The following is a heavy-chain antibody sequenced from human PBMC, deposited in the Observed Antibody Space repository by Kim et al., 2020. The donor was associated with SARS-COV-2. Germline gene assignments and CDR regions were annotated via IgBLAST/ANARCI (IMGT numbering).Heavy chain of an antibody. CDR2: ISGSGGST. CDR1: GFTFSSYA. CDR3: AKDQFTYYDILTGYGWAPNFDY. J-gene: IGHJ4*02. Sequence: GGSLRLSCAASGFTFSSYAMSWVRQAPGKGLEWVSAISGSGGSTYYADSVKGRFTISRDNSKNTLYLQMNSLRAEDTAVYYCAKDQFTYYDILTGYGWAPNFDYWGQGTLVTVSS. D-gene: IGHD3-9*01. V-gene: IGHV3-23*01.